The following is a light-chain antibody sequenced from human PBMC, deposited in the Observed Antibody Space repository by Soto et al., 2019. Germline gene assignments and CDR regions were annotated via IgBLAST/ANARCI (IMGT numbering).Light chain of an antibody. V-gene: IGKV3-11*01. Sequence: EIVLTQSPATLSLSPGETATLSCRASQSVSSYLAWYQQKPGQAPRLLIYDVSNKATGIPARFSGSGSGTDFTLTISSLQAEDFAVYYCQQRSNWPPYTFGQGTKLEIK. CDR1: QSVSSY. CDR2: DVS. J-gene: IGKJ2*01. CDR3: QQRSNWPPYT.